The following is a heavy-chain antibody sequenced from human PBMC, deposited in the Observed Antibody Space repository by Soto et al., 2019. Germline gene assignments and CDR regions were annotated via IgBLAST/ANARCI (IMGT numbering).Heavy chain of an antibody. CDR3: AVWGGIAARRTPYYFDY. CDR2: INACNGNT. CDR1: GYTFTSYA. J-gene: IGHJ4*02. V-gene: IGHV1-3*01. Sequence: QVQLVQTGAEVKKPGASVKVSCKASGYTFTSYAMHWVRQAPGQRLEWMGWINACNGNTKYSQKFQGRVTITRDTSASTAYMELSSLRSEDTAVYYCAVWGGIAARRTPYYFDYWGQGTLVTVSS. D-gene: IGHD6-6*01.